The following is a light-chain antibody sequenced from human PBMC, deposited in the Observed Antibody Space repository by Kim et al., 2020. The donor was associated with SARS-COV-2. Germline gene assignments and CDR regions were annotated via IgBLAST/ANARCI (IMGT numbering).Light chain of an antibody. CDR2: RDS. CDR1: NIGSKS. CDR3: QVWDASTDVV. V-gene: IGLV3-9*01. J-gene: IGLJ2*01. Sequence: VALGQTARITCGGNNIGSKSVRWYQQKPGQAPVLVIYRDSKRPSGIPERFSGSNSGNTATLTISRAQAGDETNYYCQVWDASTDVVFGGGTKVTVL.